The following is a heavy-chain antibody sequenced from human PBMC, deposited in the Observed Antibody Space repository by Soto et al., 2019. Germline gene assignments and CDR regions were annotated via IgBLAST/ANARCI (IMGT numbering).Heavy chain of an antibody. V-gene: IGHV3-15*01. J-gene: IGHJ4*02. Sequence: AGGFLRRSLVAPGLPFSNTRMNGVRPVPGKGLEWVGRIKSKTDGGTTGYAAPVKGRFTISRDDSEATLFLEMNSLKIEDTAVYYCTADLVGLSRIIDYWGQGTLVTVSS. CDR2: IKSKTDGGTT. CDR1: GLPFSNTR. CDR3: TADLVGLSRIIDY. D-gene: IGHD2-2*01.